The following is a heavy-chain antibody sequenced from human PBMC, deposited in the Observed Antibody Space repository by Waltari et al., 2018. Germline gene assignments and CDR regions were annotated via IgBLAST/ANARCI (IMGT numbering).Heavy chain of an antibody. Sequence: QVQLQESGPGLVKPSETLSLTCAVSGYSISSGYYWGWIRQPPGKGLEWIGSIYHSGSTYYNPSLKSRVTISVDTSKNQFSLKLSSVTAADTAVYYCARHVKGSFEGGAYYFDYWGQGTLVTVSS. J-gene: IGHJ4*02. CDR1: GYSISSGYY. CDR2: IYHSGST. D-gene: IGHD3-10*01. V-gene: IGHV4-38-2*01. CDR3: ARHVKGSFEGGAYYFDY.